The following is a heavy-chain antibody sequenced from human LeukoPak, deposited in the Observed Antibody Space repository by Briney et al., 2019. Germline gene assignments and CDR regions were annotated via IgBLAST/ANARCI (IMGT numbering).Heavy chain of an antibody. CDR3: ARWSEGYYFDY. J-gene: IGHJ4*02. D-gene: IGHD3-3*01. CDR2: IKQDGSEK. V-gene: IGHV3-7*01. Sequence: GGSLRLSCAASEFTFKNYWMTWVRQAPGKGLEWVANIKQDGSEKYYVDSVKGRFTISRDNAKNSLYLQMNSLRAEDTAVYYCARWSEGYYFDYWGQGTLVTVSS. CDR1: EFTFKNYW.